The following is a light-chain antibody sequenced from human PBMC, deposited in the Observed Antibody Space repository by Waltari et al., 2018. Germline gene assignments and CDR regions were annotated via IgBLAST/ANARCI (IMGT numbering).Light chain of an antibody. Sequence: DVQMTQFPSTPSASAGDTVTITCRASQSISSWLAWYQQKAGKAPKLLIYKASTLESGVPSRFSGSGSGTEFTLTISSLQPDDLATYYCQQYNTYYTLGQGTILEIK. J-gene: IGKJ2*01. CDR1: QSISSW. CDR2: KAS. V-gene: IGKV1-5*03. CDR3: QQYNTYYT.